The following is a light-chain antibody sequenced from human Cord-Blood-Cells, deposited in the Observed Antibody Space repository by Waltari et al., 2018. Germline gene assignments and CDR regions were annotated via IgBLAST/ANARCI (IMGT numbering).Light chain of an antibody. CDR1: SSDVVGYNY. CDR3: SSYTSSSTWV. J-gene: IGLJ3*02. CDR2: DVS. Sequence: QSALTQPASVSGSPGQSITISCTGTSSDVVGYNYFSWYQQPPGKAPKLMIYDVSKRPSGVSNRFSGSKSGNTASLTISGLQAEDEADYYCSSYTSSSTWVFGGGTKLTVL. V-gene: IGLV2-14*01.